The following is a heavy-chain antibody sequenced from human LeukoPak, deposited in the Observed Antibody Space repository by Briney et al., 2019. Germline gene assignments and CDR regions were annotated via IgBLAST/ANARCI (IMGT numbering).Heavy chain of an antibody. V-gene: IGHV3-15*01. CDR1: GFNFSDAW. CDR3: TTDLRATYYYGSGTWVHFDY. D-gene: IGHD3-10*01. CDR2: IKSKTDGGTT. J-gene: IGHJ4*02. Sequence: AGGSLRLSCAASGFNFSDAWMSWVRQAPGKGLEWVGRIKSKTDGGTTDYAAPVKGRFTISRDDSKNTLYLQMNSLKTEDTAVYYCTTDLRATYYYGSGTWVHFDYWGQGTLVTVSS.